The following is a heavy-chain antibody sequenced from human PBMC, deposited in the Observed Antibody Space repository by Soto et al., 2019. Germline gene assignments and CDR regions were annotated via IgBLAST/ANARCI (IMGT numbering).Heavy chain of an antibody. CDR3: AVENLGSNLPY. D-gene: IGHD4-4*01. Sequence: SVKVSCKDSGGTFSSYAISWVRQAPGQGLEWMGGIIPIFGTANYAQKFQGRVTITADVSTSTAYMELSSLKSEDTAVYYCAVENLGSNLPYWGQGILLAVSS. CDR1: GGTFSSYA. V-gene: IGHV1-69*13. J-gene: IGHJ4*02. CDR2: IIPIFGTA.